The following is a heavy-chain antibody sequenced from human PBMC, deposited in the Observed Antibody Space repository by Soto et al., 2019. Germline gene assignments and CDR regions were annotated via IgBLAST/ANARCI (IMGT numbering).Heavy chain of an antibody. CDR1: GGSFSRYY. J-gene: IGHJ6*02. CDR3: ARPRLGSCSSTSCYTWAVYGLDV. Sequence: SETLSLTCAVYGGSFSRYYWSWIRQSPGKGLEWIGEVNHRGSTTYNPSLKSRVSISVDTSKNQFSLNLSSVTAADTAVYYCARPRLGSCSSTSCYTWAVYGLDVWGQGTTVTVS. V-gene: IGHV4-34*01. D-gene: IGHD2-2*02. CDR2: VNHRGST.